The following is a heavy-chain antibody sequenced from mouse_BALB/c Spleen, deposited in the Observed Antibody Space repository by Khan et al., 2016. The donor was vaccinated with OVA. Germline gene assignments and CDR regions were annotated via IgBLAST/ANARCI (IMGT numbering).Heavy chain of an antibody. D-gene: IGHD1-1*01. J-gene: IGHJ4*01. V-gene: IGHV1S41*01. CDR1: GYTFTSYW. CDR2: IGPGSGNA. Sequence: DLVKPGASVKLSCKASGYTFTSYWINWIKQRPGQGLEWIGRIGPGSGNAYYNAMFQGKATLTVDTSSSTAYLQLSSLSSEDTGYDYGAGENYYGRTCYAMDYWGQGTSVTVSS. CDR3: AGENYYGRTCYAMDY.